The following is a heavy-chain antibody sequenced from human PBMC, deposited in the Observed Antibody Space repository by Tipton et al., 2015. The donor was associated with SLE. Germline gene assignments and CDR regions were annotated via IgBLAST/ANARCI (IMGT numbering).Heavy chain of an antibody. CDR1: GGSISSGGYY. J-gene: IGHJ4*02. CDR3: ARTPYYDFWSGYPYFDY. Sequence: TLSLTCTVSGGSISSGGYYWSWIRQSPGKGLEWIGYISYSGSTNYNSSLKSRVAISVDTSKNHFSLNLSSVTAADTAVYYCARTPYYDFWSGYPYFDYWGQGTLVTVSS. D-gene: IGHD3-3*01. V-gene: IGHV4-31*03. CDR2: ISYSGST.